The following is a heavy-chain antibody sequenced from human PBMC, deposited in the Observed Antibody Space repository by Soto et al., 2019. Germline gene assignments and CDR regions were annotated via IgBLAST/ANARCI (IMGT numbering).Heavy chain of an antibody. CDR1: GGSISSGGYY. CDR3: ARIGDYVWGSYRH. Sequence: SETLSLTCTVSGGSISSGGYYWSWIRQHPGKGLEWIGYIYYSGSTYYNPSLKSRVTISVDTSKNQFSLKLSSVTAADTAVYYCARIGDYVWGSYRHWGQGTLVTVSS. V-gene: IGHV4-31*02. D-gene: IGHD3-16*01. J-gene: IGHJ4*01. CDR2: IYYSGST.